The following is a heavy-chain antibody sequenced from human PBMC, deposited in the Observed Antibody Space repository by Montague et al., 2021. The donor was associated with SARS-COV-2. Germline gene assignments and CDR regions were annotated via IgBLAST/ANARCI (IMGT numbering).Heavy chain of an antibody. CDR3: ARQSPVTMIVVVISGRFDY. V-gene: IGHV4-39*01. CDR1: GGSISSSSYY. J-gene: IGHJ4*02. D-gene: IGHD3-22*01. CDR2: IYYSGXT. Sequence: SETLSLTCTVSGGSISSSSYYWGWIRQPPGKGLGSIGSIYYSGXTXYXXXXKXRVTISVDTSKNQFSLKLSSVTAADTAVYYCARQSPVTMIVVVISGRFDYWGQGTLVTVSS.